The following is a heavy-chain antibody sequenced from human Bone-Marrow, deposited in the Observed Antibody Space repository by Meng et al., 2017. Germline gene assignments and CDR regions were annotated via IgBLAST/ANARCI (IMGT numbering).Heavy chain of an antibody. J-gene: IGHJ6*02. V-gene: IGHV3-49*04. CDR1: GFTFGDYA. Sequence: GESLKISCTASGFTFGDYAMSWVRQAPGKGLEWVGFIRSKAYGGTTEYAASVKGRFTISRDDSKSIAYLQMNSLKTEDTAVYYCTRSTDHDSSGWYIYYYYYGMDVWGQGTTVTVS. D-gene: IGHD6-19*01. CDR2: IRSKAYGGTT. CDR3: TRSTDHDSSGWYIYYYYYGMDV.